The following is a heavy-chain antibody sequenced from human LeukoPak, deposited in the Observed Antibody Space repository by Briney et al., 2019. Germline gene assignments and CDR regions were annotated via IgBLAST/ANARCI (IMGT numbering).Heavy chain of an antibody. J-gene: IGHJ4*02. CDR1: GFTFSSYW. D-gene: IGHD4-23*01. CDR3: ARDLFPPGTRWRPGY. V-gene: IGHV3-7*05. CDR2: IKQDGREK. Sequence: GGSLRLSCAASGFTFSSYWMSWVRQAPGKGLEWVANIKQDGREKYYLDSVKGRFTISRDNAKNSLYLQMNSLRAEDTAVYFCARDLFPPGTRWRPGYWGEGTLVTVSS.